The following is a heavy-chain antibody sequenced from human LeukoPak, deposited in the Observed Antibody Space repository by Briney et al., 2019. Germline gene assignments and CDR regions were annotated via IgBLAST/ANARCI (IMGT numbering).Heavy chain of an antibody. V-gene: IGHV3-15*01. D-gene: IGHD3-10*01. J-gene: IGHJ4*02. Sequence: PSETLSLTCAVYGGSFSGYYWSWVRQAPGKGLEWVGRIKSKTDGGTTDYAAPVKGRFTISRDDSKNTLYLQMNSLKTEDTAVYYCTTDSSYRITMVRGVIIKMKDLDYWGQGTLVTVSP. CDR1: GGSFSGYY. CDR2: IKSKTDGGTT. CDR3: TTDSSYRITMVRGVIIKMKDLDY.